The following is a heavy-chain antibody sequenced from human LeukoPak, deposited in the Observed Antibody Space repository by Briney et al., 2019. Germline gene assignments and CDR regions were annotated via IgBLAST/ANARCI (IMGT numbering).Heavy chain of an antibody. CDR3: ARVESNGSGSYIEY. CDR1: GGSFSGYY. Sequence: SETLSLTCAVYGGSFSGYYWSWIRQPPGKGLEWIGEINHSGSNNLNPSRKSRVTISVDTSKNQFSLKLSSVTAADTAVYYCARVESNGSGSYIEYWGQGTLVTVSS. D-gene: IGHD3-10*01. V-gene: IGHV4-34*01. CDR2: INHSGSN. J-gene: IGHJ4*02.